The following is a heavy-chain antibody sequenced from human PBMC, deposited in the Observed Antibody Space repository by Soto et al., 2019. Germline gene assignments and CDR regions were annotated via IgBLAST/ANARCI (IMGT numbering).Heavy chain of an antibody. D-gene: IGHD6-13*01. J-gene: IGHJ4*02. CDR1: GFTFSSYA. CDR2: ISYDGSNK. V-gene: IGHV3-30-3*01. CDR3: AREGAAAGTVGGFDY. Sequence: GGSLRLSCAASGFTFSSYAMHWVRQAPGKGLEWVAVISYDGSNKYYADSVKGRFTISRDNSKNTLYLQMNSLRAEDTAVYYCAREGAAAGTVGGFDYWGQGTLVTVSS.